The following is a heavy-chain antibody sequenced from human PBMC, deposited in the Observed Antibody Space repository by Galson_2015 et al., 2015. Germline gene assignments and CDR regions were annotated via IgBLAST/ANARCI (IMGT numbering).Heavy chain of an antibody. Sequence: SLRLFCAVSRFTFSNYWMHWVRQAPGKGLVWVSRINSDGSSTSYADSVKGRFTISRDNAKNTLFLQMNSLRAEDTALYYCAKDSGGRYIDYWGQ. CDR1: RFTFSNYW. CDR3: AKDSGGRYIDY. J-gene: IGHJ4*02. D-gene: IGHD2-15*01. CDR2: INSDGSST. V-gene: IGHV3-74*01.